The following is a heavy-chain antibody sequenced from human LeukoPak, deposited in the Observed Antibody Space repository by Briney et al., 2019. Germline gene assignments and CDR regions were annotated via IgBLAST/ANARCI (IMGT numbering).Heavy chain of an antibody. CDR1: GFTFSRYS. V-gene: IGHV3-21*01. J-gene: IGHJ4*02. Sequence: GGSLRLSCAASGFTFSRYSMNWVRQAPGKGLEWVSSISSSSSFIYYADSVKGRFTISRDNAKNSLYLQMNSLRDEDTAVYYCARDPPLGYCSSSRCPHLDYWGQGTLVTVSS. CDR2: ISSSSSFI. D-gene: IGHD2-2*01. CDR3: ARDPPLGYCSSSRCPHLDY.